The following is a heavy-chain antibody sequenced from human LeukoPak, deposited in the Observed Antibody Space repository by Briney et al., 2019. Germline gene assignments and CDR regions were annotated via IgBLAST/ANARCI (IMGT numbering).Heavy chain of an antibody. CDR1: GYTLTELS. CDR3: ATAVDCSGGSCYSFDFDY. V-gene: IGHV1-24*01. J-gene: IGHJ4*02. Sequence: ASVKVSCKVSGYTLTELSMHWVRQAPGKGLEWMGGFDPEDGETIYAQKFQGRVTMTEDTSTDTAYMELSSLRSEDTAVYYCATAVDCSGGSCYSFDFDYWGQGTLVTVSS. D-gene: IGHD2-15*01. CDR2: FDPEDGET.